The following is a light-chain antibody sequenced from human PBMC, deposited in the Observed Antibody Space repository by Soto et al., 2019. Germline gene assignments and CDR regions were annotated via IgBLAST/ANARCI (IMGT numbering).Light chain of an antibody. CDR2: EVS. J-gene: IGLJ3*02. CDR3: SSYTSSSVWV. Sequence: QSALTQPASVSGSPGQSITISCTATSSDVGGYNYVSWYQQHPGKAPKLMIYEVSNRPSGVSNRFSGSKSGNTASLTISGLQAEDEADYYCSSYTSSSVWVFGGGTKLTVL. V-gene: IGLV2-14*01. CDR1: SSDVGGYNY.